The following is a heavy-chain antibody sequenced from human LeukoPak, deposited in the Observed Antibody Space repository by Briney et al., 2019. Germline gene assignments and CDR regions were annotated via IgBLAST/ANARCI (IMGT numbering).Heavy chain of an antibody. D-gene: IGHD4-17*01. CDR3: ARGGNHGDYWYFDL. CDR2: IKQDGSEK. J-gene: IGHJ2*01. V-gene: IGHV3-7*01. Sequence: PGGSLRLSCSASEFTFSNFWMSWVRQAPGKGPEWVANIKQDGSEKYYVDSVKGRFTISRDNAETSLHLQMNSLRAKDTAVYYCARGGNHGDYWYFDLWGRGTLVTVSS. CDR1: EFTFSNFW.